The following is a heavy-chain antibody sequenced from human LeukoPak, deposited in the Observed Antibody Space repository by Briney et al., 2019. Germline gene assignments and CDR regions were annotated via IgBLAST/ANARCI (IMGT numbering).Heavy chain of an antibody. D-gene: IGHD3-3*01. V-gene: IGHV3-23*01. Sequence: GGSLRLSCAASGFTFSSYAMSWVRQAPGKGLEWVSAISGSGGSTYYADSVKGRFTISRDNSKNTLYLQMNSLRAEDTAVYYCAKDRSLRFLEDRDAFDIWGQGTMVTVSS. CDR3: AKDRSLRFLEDRDAFDI. J-gene: IGHJ3*02. CDR1: GFTFSSYA. CDR2: ISGSGGST.